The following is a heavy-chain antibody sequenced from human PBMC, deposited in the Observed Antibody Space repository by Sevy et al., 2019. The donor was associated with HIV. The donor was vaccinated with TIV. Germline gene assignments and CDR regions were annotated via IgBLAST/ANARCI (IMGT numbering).Heavy chain of an antibody. D-gene: IGHD3-22*01. CDR3: ARDRITMIVVEVYYYGMDV. J-gene: IGHJ6*02. V-gene: IGHV3-48*03. CDR2: ISSSGSTI. CDR1: GFTFSSYE. Sequence: GGYLRLSCAASGFTFSSYEMNWVRQAPGKGLEWVSYISSSGSTIYYADSVKGRFTISRDNAKNSLYLQMNSLRAEDTAVYYCARDRITMIVVEVYYYGMDVWGQGTTVTVSS.